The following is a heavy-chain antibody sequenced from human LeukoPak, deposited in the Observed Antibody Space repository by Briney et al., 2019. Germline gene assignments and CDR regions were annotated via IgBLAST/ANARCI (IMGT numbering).Heavy chain of an antibody. J-gene: IGHJ4*02. D-gene: IGHD1-26*01. V-gene: IGHV3-66*01. CDR3: AREDAGGTYSFDY. CDR2: IYTSGIT. CDR1: GFTVSSNF. Sequence: PGGSLRLSCAVSGFTVSSNFMSWVRQAPGKGPEWVSVIYTSGITYYADSVRGRFTISRDNSKNTLYLQMDSLTAEGTAVYYCAREDAGGTYSFDYWGQGTLVTVSS.